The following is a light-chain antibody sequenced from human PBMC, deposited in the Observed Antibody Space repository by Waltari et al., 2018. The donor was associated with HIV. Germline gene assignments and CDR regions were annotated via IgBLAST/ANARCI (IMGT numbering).Light chain of an antibody. CDR3: MQALETPT. CDR1: QSLLHRNGFHY. J-gene: IGKJ4*01. Sequence: DIVITQSPLSLPVTPGEAAPISCRSSQSLLHRNGFHYLDWYLQKPGQSPQLLIYLGSNRASGVPDRFSGSGSGTDFTLKISRVEAEDVGVYYCMQALETPTFGGGTKVEI. CDR2: LGS. V-gene: IGKV2-28*01.